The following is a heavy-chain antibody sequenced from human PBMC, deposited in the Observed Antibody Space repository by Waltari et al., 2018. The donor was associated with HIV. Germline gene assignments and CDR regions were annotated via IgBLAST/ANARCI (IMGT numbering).Heavy chain of an antibody. CDR3: AKATGRRSGPYDS. J-gene: IGHJ4*02. Sequence: QAQLVASGRGIVRPGRCISLDGVPSVFKFSSSGMHWVRQVPDKGPWWVAVSVYDGSEKYYPDSLRCRFTISRDNAKNTLSLHRDRLTLDDTALYYCAKATGRRSGPYDSWGQGTLVTVSS. CDR1: VFKFSSSG. V-gene: IGHV3-30*18. CDR2: SVYDGSEK. D-gene: IGHD3-10*01.